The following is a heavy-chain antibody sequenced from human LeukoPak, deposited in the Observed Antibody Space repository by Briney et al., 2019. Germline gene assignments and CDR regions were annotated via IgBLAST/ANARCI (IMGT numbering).Heavy chain of an antibody. Sequence: PSQTLSLTCTVSGGSISSGGYYWSWIRQHPGKGLEWIGYIYYSGSTYYHASLKSRVTISVDTSKNQFSLKLSSVTAADTAVYYGAREHGVLLWFGELWGAFDIWGQGTMVTVSS. CDR3: AREHGVLLWFGELWGAFDI. CDR1: GGSISSGGYY. J-gene: IGHJ3*02. CDR2: IYYSGST. V-gene: IGHV4-31*03. D-gene: IGHD3-10*01.